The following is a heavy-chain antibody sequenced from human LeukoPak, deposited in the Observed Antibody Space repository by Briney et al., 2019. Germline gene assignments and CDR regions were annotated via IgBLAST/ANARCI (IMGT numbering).Heavy chain of an antibody. CDR2: IYYSGST. CDR1: GGSISSGGDY. Sequence: PSQTLSLTCTVSGGSISSGGDYWSWIRQHPGKGLEWIGYIYYSGSTYYNPSLKSRVTISVDTSKNQFSLKLSSVTAADTAVYYCARGGGYSSGAKKGFDYWGQGTLVIVSS. J-gene: IGHJ4*02. D-gene: IGHD6-19*01. V-gene: IGHV4-31*03. CDR3: ARGGGYSSGAKKGFDY.